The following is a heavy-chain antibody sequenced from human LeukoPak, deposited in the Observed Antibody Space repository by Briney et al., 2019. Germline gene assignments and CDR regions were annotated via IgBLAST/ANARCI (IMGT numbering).Heavy chain of an antibody. CDR3: ARGSRVGGTLDY. CDR2: IYYSGST. J-gene: IGHJ4*02. CDR1: GDSISSSSSY. V-gene: IGHV4-39*07. Sequence: PSETLSLTCSVSGDSISSSSSYWGWIRQPPGKGLEWIGSIYYSGSTYYNTSLKSRVTISVDTSKNQFSLKLSSVTAADTAVYYCARGSRVGGTLDYWGQGTLVTVSS. D-gene: IGHD1-1*01.